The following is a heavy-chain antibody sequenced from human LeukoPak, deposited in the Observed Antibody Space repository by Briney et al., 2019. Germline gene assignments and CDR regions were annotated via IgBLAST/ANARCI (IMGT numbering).Heavy chain of an antibody. V-gene: IGHV4-4*02. J-gene: IGHJ4*02. CDR2: IYHDRTT. CDR3: VGRGLYGGTWLFEY. D-gene: IGHD2-8*01. CDR1: GASITAPKW. Sequence: SGTLSLTCTVSGASITAPKWWSWVRQAPGEGLEWIGEIYHDRTTSFNPSLKSRLTISVDKSANQFFLNLNSVSATDTAVYYCVGRGLYGGTWLFEYWGQGALVTVSS.